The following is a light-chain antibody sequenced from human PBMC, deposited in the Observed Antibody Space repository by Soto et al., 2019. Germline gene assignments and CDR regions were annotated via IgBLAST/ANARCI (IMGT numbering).Light chain of an antibody. V-gene: IGKV3-11*01. CDR2: DAS. CDR3: QQYSTYPWT. Sequence: EIVLTQSPATLSLSPGERATLSGRASHIVSSYLAWYQQKPGQAPRLLIYDASNRATGIPARFSGSGSGTECTLTISSLQPDDFATYYCQQYSTYPWTFGQGTKVDIK. J-gene: IGKJ1*01. CDR1: HIVSSY.